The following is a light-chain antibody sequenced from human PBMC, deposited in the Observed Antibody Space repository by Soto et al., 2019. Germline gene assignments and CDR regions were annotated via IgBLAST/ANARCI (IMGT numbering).Light chain of an antibody. V-gene: IGKV1-39*01. CDR3: QQSYSALWT. Sequence: DFQMTQSPTSLSASVGDRVTLSCRASQSISTYLNWYQQKPGKAPKLLIYAASSLQSGVPSRFSGSGSGTDFTRTISRLQPEDFATYYCQQSYSALWTFGQGTKVEI. CDR2: AAS. CDR1: QSISTY. J-gene: IGKJ1*01.